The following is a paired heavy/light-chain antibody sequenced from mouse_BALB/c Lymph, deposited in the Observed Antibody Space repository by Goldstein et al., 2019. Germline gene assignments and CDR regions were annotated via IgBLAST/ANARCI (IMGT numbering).Light chain of an antibody. CDR1: SGVSY. V-gene: IGKV4-57*01. CDR3: HQRSSYPYT. J-gene: IGKJ2*01. Sequence: QIVLTQSPAIMSASPGEKVTITCSASSGVSYMHWFQQKPGTSPKLWIYSTSNLASGVPARFSGSGSGTSYSLTISRMEAEDAATYYCHQRSSYPYTFGGGTKLEIK. CDR2: STS.
Heavy chain of an antibody. CDR2: INPNNGGT. CDR3: AKRGGIYCDYGDFVMDY. D-gene: IGHD2-4*01. CDR1: GYTFTDYN. Sequence: EVLLQQSGPELVKPGASVKIPCKASGYTFTDYNMDWVKQSHGKSLEWIGDINPNNGGTIYNQKFKGKATLTVDKSSSTAYMELRSLTSEDTAVYYCAKRGGIYCDYGDFVMDYWGQGTSVTVSS. J-gene: IGHJ4*01. V-gene: IGHV1-18*01.